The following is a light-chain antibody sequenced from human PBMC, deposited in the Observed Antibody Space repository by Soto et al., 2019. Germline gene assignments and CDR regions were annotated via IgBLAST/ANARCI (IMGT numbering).Light chain of an antibody. J-gene: IGKJ5*01. Sequence: EIVLTQSPGTLSLSPGERATLSCRTSQRLSASDIAWYQQKPGQAPRFLIYGVSTRVAGIPDRFSGSGSGTDFTLTISRLEPEDFAWYHCKQYGSAHLISFGQGTRRVIK. V-gene: IGKV3-20*01. CDR2: GVS. CDR3: KQYGSAHLIS. CDR1: QRLSASD.